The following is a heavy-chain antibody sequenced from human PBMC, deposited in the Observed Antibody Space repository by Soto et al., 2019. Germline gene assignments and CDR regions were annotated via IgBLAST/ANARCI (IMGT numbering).Heavy chain of an antibody. CDR3: ARSGGGGMAAFDP. V-gene: IGHV1-46*01. CDR2: INPSRGST. CDR1: GYTFTSYY. Sequence: GASVKVSCKASGYTFTSYYMHWVRQAPGQGLEWMGKINPSRGSTSYAQKFQGRVTMTRDTSTSTVYMELSSLRSEDTAVYYCARSGGGGMAAFDPWGQGTLVTVSS. D-gene: IGHD2-15*01. J-gene: IGHJ5*02.